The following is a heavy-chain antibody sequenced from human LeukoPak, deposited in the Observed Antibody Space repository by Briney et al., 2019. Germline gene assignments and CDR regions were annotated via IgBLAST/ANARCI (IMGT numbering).Heavy chain of an antibody. CDR2: ISKTGTSI. Sequence: GGSLRLSCTASGLNFSVYYMTWIRQAPGNGLGAPGNGLEWLSHISKTGTSIYYADSVRGRFTISRDNAKNSLYLHMNSLRAEDTTVYYCVAGVALDYWGQGALVTVSS. CDR1: GLNFSVYY. V-gene: IGHV3-11*01. D-gene: IGHD3-3*01. J-gene: IGHJ4*02. CDR3: VAGVALDY.